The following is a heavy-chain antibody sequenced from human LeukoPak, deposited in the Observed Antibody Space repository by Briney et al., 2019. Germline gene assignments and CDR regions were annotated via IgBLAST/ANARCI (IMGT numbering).Heavy chain of an antibody. CDR3: ARGLGY. CDR2: INHSGST. Sequence: SSETLSLTCAVYGGSFSGYYWSWIRQPPGKGLEWIGEINHSGSTNYIPSLKSRVTISVDTSKNQFSLKLSSVTAADTAVYYCARGLGYWGQGTLVTVSS. CDR1: GGSFSGYY. J-gene: IGHJ4*02. V-gene: IGHV4-34*01.